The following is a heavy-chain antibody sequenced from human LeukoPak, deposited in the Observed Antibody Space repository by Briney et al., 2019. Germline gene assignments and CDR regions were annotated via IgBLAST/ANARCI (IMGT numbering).Heavy chain of an antibody. D-gene: IGHD3-10*02. CDR1: GGSFSDYF. CDR2: INHSGYT. Sequence: PSETLSLTCAFYGGSFSDYFFVWIRQSPGKGLEWIGEINHSGYTNYKPSLRSRVTISLDSSKSQFSLRLSSVTAADTAVYYFTRCLSGDHKPPYDYWGQGSLVTVSS. J-gene: IGHJ4*02. CDR3: TRCLSGDHKPPYDY. V-gene: IGHV4-34*01.